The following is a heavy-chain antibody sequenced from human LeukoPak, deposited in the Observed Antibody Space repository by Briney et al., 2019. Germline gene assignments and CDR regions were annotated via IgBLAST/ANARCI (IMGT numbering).Heavy chain of an antibody. V-gene: IGHV3-23*01. D-gene: IGHD4-23*01. CDR2: ISGSGGST. J-gene: IGHJ4*02. Sequence: GGSLRLSCAASGFTFSSYAMSWVRQAPGKGLEWVSAISGSGGSTYYADSVKGRFTISRDNSKNTLYLQMNSLRAEDTALYYCAKDIDYGGNSGYFDYWGQGTLVTVSS. CDR3: AKDIDYGGNSGYFDY. CDR1: GFTFSSYA.